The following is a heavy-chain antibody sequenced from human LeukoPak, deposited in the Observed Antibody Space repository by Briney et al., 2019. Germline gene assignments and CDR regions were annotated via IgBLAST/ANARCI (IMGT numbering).Heavy chain of an antibody. V-gene: IGHV3-23*01. Sequence: SLRLSCAASGFTFSSYAISWVRQAPRKGLDCVSSIISSGGSTYYADSVKGRFTISRDNSKNTLYLQMNSLRAEDTAVYYCARANWGHPMYYFDYWGQGTLVTVSS. J-gene: IGHJ4*02. D-gene: IGHD7-27*01. CDR1: GFTFSSYA. CDR2: IISSGGST. CDR3: ARANWGHPMYYFDY.